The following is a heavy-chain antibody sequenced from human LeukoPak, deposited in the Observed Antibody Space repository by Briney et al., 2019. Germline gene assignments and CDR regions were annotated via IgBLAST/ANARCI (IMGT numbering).Heavy chain of an antibody. CDR2: IYHSGST. Sequence: SETLSLTCAVSGYSISSGYYWGWIRQPPGKGLEWIGSIYHSGSTYYNPSLKSRVTIPVDTSKNQFSLKLSSVTAADTAVYYCARAGNDFWSGYYIQIDYWGQGTLVTVSS. D-gene: IGHD3-3*01. CDR1: GYSISSGYY. V-gene: IGHV4-38-2*01. J-gene: IGHJ4*02. CDR3: ARAGNDFWSGYYIQIDY.